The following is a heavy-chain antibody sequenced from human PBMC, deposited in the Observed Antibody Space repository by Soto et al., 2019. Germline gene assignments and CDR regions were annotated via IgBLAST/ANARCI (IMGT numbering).Heavy chain of an antibody. D-gene: IGHD1-1*01. CDR3: AHRNWNPGPDAFDI. J-gene: IGHJ3*02. Sequence: SGPTLVNPTQTLTLTCTFSGFSLSTSGVGVGWIRQPPGKALEWFALIYWNDDKRYSPSLKSRLTITKDTSKNQVVLTMTNMDPVDTATYYCAHRNWNPGPDAFDIWGQGTMVTVSS. CDR1: GFSLSTSGVG. CDR2: IYWNDDK. V-gene: IGHV2-5*01.